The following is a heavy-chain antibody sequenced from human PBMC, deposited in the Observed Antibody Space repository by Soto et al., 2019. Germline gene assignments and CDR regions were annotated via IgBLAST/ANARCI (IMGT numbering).Heavy chain of an antibody. CDR3: ARTDAYNSSFFDS. J-gene: IGHJ4*02. CDR1: GDSVNSAY. CDR2: IYHTGRT. V-gene: IGHV4-31*01. Sequence: QVQLQEMGPGLVKPSQTLTITCTVSGDSVNSAYWSWIRQLPGKGLEWMGNIYHTGRTFYNPSLKSLLAISIDTSKPLFSLKLRSVTASDTAVYYCARTDAYNSSFFDSWGQGTVVTVSS. D-gene: IGHD6-6*01.